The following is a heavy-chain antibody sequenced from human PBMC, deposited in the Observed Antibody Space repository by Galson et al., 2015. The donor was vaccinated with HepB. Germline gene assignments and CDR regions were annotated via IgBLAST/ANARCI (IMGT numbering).Heavy chain of an antibody. V-gene: IGHV3-30*18. Sequence: SLRLSCAASGFTFSSYGMHWVRQAPGKGLEWVAVISYDGSNKYYADSVKGRFTISRDNSKNTLYLQMNSLRAEDTAVYYCAKSPGEYQLLFIYYYYMDVWGKGTTVTVSS. D-gene: IGHD2-2*01. CDR2: ISYDGSNK. CDR3: AKSPGEYQLLFIYYYYMDV. J-gene: IGHJ6*03. CDR1: GFTFSSYG.